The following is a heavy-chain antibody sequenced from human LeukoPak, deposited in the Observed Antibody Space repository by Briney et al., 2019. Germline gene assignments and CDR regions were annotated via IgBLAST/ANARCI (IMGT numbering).Heavy chain of an antibody. D-gene: IGHD3-16*02. Sequence: GASVKVSCKASGGTFSSYAISWVRQAPGQGLEWMGRIIPILGIANYAQKFQGRVTITADKSTSTAYMELSSLRSEDTAVYYCARERFGGITFGGVIVPFDYWGQGTLVTVSS. V-gene: IGHV1-69*04. CDR1: GGTFSSYA. CDR2: IIPILGIA. J-gene: IGHJ4*02. CDR3: ARERFGGITFGGVIVPFDY.